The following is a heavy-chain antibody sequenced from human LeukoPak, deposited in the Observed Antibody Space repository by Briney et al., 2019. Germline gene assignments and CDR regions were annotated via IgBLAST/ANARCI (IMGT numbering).Heavy chain of an antibody. V-gene: IGHV3-43*02. CDR1: GFTFVHYA. CDR3: PKVLRPGVGEVATKTFDY. Sequence: GGSLRLSCAASGFTFVHYAMHWVRQAPGKGLEWVSLISGCGRRANYADSVKGRFTIPSHNRHNYLYLQMNNLSNEETASYYLPKVLRPGVGEVATKTFDYWGQGTLVTVSS. J-gene: IGHJ4*02. D-gene: IGHD5-12*01. CDR2: ISGCGRRA.